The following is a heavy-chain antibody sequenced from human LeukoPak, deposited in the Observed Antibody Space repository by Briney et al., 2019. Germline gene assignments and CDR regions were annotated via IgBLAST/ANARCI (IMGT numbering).Heavy chain of an antibody. J-gene: IGHJ4*02. Sequence: ASVKVSCKASGGTFSSYAIGWVRQAPGQGLEWMGGIIPIFGTANYAQKFQGRVTITADESTSTAYMELSSLRSEDTAVYYCARDTASYSSSYFDYWGQGTLVTVSS. CDR1: GGTFSSYA. CDR2: IIPIFGTA. V-gene: IGHV1-69*13. D-gene: IGHD6-13*01. CDR3: ARDTASYSSSYFDY.